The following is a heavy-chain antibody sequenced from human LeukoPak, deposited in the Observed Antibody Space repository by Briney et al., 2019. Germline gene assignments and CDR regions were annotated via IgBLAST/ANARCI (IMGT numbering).Heavy chain of an antibody. V-gene: IGHV3-20*04. D-gene: IGHD3-22*01. CDR1: GFTFDDYG. CDR2: INWNGGST. CDR3: ARSYDSTGVYYYMDV. Sequence: GGSLRLSCAASGFTFDDYGMSWVRQAPGKGLEWVSGINWNGGSTGYADSVKGRFTISRDNSKNTLYLQMNSLRAEDTAVYYCARSYDSTGVYYYMDVWGKGTTVTVSS. J-gene: IGHJ6*03.